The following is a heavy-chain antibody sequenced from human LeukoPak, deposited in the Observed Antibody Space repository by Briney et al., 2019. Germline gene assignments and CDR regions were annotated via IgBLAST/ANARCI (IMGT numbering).Heavy chain of an antibody. CDR2: IHSAGHI. D-gene: IGHD5-12*01. J-gene: IGHJ4*02. CDR3: TKDQLGGYGSIDC. Sequence: PGGSLRLSCAASGFTFSNYAIHWVRQAPGLGLHWVSSIHSAGHIYYADSVKGRFTISRDNSKSTVFLQMSSLRAEDTAIYYCTKDQLGGYGSIDCWGQGILVTVSS. CDR1: GFTFSNYA. V-gene: IGHV3-23*01.